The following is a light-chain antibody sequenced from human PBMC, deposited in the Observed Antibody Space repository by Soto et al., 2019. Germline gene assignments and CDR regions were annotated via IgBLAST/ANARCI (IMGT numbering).Light chain of an antibody. CDR2: YDD. CDR3: ATWDDSLNAVV. V-gene: IGLV1-36*01. Sequence: QSVLTQPPSVSEAPGQRVTISCSGRTSNIGTNAVNWYKQLPGKAPKLLIYYDDLLPSRVSDRFSASKSGTSASLAISGLQSEDEADYYCATWDDSLNAVVFGGGTKLTVL. CDR1: TSNIGTNA. J-gene: IGLJ2*01.